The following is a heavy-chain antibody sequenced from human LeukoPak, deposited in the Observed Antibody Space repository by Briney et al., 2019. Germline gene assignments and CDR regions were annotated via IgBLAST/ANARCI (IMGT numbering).Heavy chain of an antibody. D-gene: IGHD5-12*01. CDR3: ARWIYYMDV. V-gene: IGHV4-61*02. Sequence: SETLSLTCTVSGGSISSGSYYWSWIRQPAGKGLEWIGRIYTSGSTNYNPSVKSRLTVSVDTSKNEFSLRLSSVTAAETAVYYCARWIYYMDVWGKGTTVTVSS. CDR1: GGSISSGSYY. CDR2: IYTSGST. J-gene: IGHJ6*03.